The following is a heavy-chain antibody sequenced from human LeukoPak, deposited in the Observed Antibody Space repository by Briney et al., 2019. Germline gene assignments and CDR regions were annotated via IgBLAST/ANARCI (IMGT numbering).Heavy chain of an antibody. V-gene: IGHV3-48*02. CDR3: ARVSRAGFGELLSFDY. J-gene: IGHJ4*02. CDR1: GXTFSSYS. D-gene: IGHD3-10*01. CDR2: ITSSSITI. Sequence: GGSLRLSCAASGXTFSSYSMNWVRQAPGKGLEWVSYITSSSITIYYADSVKGRFTISRDNAKNSLYLQMNSLRDEDTAVYYCARVSRAGFGELLSFDYWGQGTLVTVSS.